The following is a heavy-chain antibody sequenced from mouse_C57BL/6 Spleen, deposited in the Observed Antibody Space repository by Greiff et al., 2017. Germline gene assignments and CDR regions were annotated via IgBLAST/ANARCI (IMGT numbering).Heavy chain of an antibody. D-gene: IGHD2-4*01. Sequence: QVQLQQPGAELVRPGTSVKLSCKASGYTFTSYWMHWVKQRPGQGLEWIGVIDPSDSYTNYNQKFKGKATLTVDTSSSTADMQLSSLTSEDSAVYYCARFSMIRPFDYWGQGTTLTVSS. CDR3: ARFSMIRPFDY. CDR2: IDPSDSYT. V-gene: IGHV1-59*01. J-gene: IGHJ2*01. CDR1: GYTFTSYW.